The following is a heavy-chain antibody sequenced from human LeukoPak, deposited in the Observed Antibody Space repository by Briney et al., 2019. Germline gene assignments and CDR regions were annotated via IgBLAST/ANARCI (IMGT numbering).Heavy chain of an antibody. CDR3: ARAKSIAAPGDY. V-gene: IGHV4-31*03. CDR2: IYYSGST. CDR1: GGSISSGGYY. J-gene: IGHJ4*02. D-gene: IGHD6-6*01. Sequence: SQALSLTCTVSGGSISSGGYYWSWIRQHPGKGLEWIGYIYYSGSTYYNPSLKSRVTISVDTSKNQFSLKLSSVTAADTAVYYCARAKSIAAPGDYWGQGTLVTVSS.